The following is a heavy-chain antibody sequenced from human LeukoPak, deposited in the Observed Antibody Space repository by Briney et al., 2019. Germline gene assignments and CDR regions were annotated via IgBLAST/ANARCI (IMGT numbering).Heavy chain of an antibody. J-gene: IGHJ4*02. CDR2: VFHSGNT. V-gene: IGHV4-38-2*02. Sequence: SETLSLTCTVSGGSVSDYYWGWIRQPPGKGLEWVGSVFHSGNTYYNPSLKSRLTISADTSKNQFSLTLTSVTAADTAVYYCARDRSVGVLPAPPFDFWGQGTLVTVSS. CDR1: GGSVSDYY. D-gene: IGHD6-6*01. CDR3: ARDRSVGVLPAPPFDF.